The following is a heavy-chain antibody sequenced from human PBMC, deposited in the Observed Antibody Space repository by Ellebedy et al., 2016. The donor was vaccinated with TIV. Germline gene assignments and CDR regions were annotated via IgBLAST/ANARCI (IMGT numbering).Heavy chain of an antibody. CDR3: ARHGITGTTVDY. V-gene: IGHV4-30-2*01. Sequence: SETLSLTXAVSGGSISSGGYSWSWIRQPPGKGLEWIGYIYHSGSTYYNPSLKSRVTISVDRSKNQFSLKLSSVTAVDTAVYYCARHGITGTTVDYWGQGTLVTVSS. J-gene: IGHJ4*02. D-gene: IGHD1-7*01. CDR2: IYHSGST. CDR1: GGSISSGGYS.